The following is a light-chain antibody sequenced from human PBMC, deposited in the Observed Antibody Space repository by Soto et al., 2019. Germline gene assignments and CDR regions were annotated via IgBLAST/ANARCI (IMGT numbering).Light chain of an antibody. CDR2: DAS. CDR1: QSVSGW. J-gene: IGKJ1*01. V-gene: IGKV1-5*01. CDR3: QQYNSYWT. Sequence: DIQVTQSPSTLSVSVGDTVTVTCRASQSVSGWLAWYQQKPGKAPNLLIYDASSLKSGVPSRFSGSGSGTEFTLTISSLQPDDFATYYCQQYNSYWTFGQGTKVDI.